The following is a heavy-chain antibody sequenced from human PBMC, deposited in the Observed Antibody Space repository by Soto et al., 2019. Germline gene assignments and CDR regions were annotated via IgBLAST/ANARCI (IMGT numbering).Heavy chain of an antibody. J-gene: IGHJ4*02. CDR1: GFIVSSNY. CDR3: ARDLVGATTGDY. V-gene: IGHV3-53*01. CDR2: IYSGGST. D-gene: IGHD1-26*01. Sequence: SLRLSCAPSGFIVSSNYMSWVRLAPGKGLEWVAVIYSGGSTYYADSVKGRFTISRDNSKNTLYLQMNSLRAEDTAVYYCARDLVGATTGDYWGQGTLVTVSS.